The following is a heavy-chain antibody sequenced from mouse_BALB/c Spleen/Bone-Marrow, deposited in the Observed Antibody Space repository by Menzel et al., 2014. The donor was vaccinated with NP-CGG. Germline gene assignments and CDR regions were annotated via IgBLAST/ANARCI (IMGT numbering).Heavy chain of an antibody. CDR1: GYTFTIYW. V-gene: IGHV1-7*01. Sequence: QVQLQQSGAELAKPGASVKMSCKASGYTFTIYWMHWVKQRPGQGLEWIGYINPSTGYTEYNQKFKDKATLTADKSSSTAYMQLSSLTSEDSAVYYCARYGGRSYDGCAYWGQGTLVTVSA. D-gene: IGHD2-12*01. CDR3: ARYGGRSYDGCAY. J-gene: IGHJ3*01. CDR2: INPSTGYT.